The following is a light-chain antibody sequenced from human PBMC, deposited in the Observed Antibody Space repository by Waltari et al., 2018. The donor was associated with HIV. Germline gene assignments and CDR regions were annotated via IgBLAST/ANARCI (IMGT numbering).Light chain of an antibody. J-gene: IGLJ1*01. CDR2: DDS. CDR3: QVWDSSSDHYV. CDR1: NIGSKR. V-gene: IGLV3-21*02. Sequence: SYVLTQSPSVSVAPGQTARIICGGNNIGSKRVHWYQQRPGQAPGLVVYDDSDRPSGIPERFSGSNSGNTATLTISRVEAGDEADYYCQVWDSSSDHYVFGIGTKVTVL.